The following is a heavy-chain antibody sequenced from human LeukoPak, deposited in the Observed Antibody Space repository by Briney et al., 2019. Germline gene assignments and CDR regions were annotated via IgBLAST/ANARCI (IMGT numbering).Heavy chain of an antibody. Sequence: PGGSLRLSCAASGFTFTNAWITWVRQAPGKGLEWVGRIKSKGDGGTTDYAAPVKGRFSMSSDDSKATMYLQMYSLEAEDTAVYYCTTDLGLTMIRGVIVYWGQGALVTVSS. V-gene: IGHV3-15*01. CDR1: GFTFTNAW. CDR2: IKSKGDGGTT. J-gene: IGHJ4*02. CDR3: TTDLGLTMIRGVIVY. D-gene: IGHD3-10*01.